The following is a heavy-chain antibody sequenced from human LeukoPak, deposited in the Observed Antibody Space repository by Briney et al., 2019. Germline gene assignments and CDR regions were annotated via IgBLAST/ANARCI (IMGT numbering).Heavy chain of an antibody. J-gene: IGHJ3*02. V-gene: IGHV1-69*04. Sequence: SVKVSCKASGGTFRSYAISWVGQAPGQGPEWMGRVIPILGIANYAQKFQGRVTITADKSTSTAYMELSSLRSEDTAVYYCARSPIVVVVAAPSSSAFDIWGQGTMVTVSS. CDR1: GGTFRSYA. D-gene: IGHD2-15*01. CDR3: ARSPIVVVVAAPSSSAFDI. CDR2: VIPILGIA.